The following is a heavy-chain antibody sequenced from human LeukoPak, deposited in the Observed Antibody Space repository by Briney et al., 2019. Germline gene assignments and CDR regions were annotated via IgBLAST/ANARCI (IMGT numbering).Heavy chain of an antibody. J-gene: IGHJ4*02. CDR1: GFTFSSYA. Sequence: QPGGSLRLSCAASGFTFSSYAMSWVRQAPGKGLEWVSAISGSGDSTYYADSVKGRFTISRDNAQHTLFLLMNSLRAEDTAIYYCAKDRIPATLYYFDYWGQGTLVTVSS. CDR2: ISGSGDST. CDR3: AKDRIPATLYYFDY. D-gene: IGHD2-2*01. V-gene: IGHV3-23*01.